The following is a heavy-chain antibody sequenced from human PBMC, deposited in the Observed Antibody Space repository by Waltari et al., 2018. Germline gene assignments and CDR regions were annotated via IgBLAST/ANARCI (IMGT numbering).Heavy chain of an antibody. J-gene: IGHJ6*03. D-gene: IGHD6-13*01. V-gene: IGHV4-30-4*08. CDR1: GGSISGDDYY. CDR2: ISYTGTT. CDR3: ARVLGDTSSWSYYYYMDV. Sequence: QVQLQESGPGLVEPSQTLSLTCTVSGGSISGDDYYWSWIRQPPGQGLEWIGYISYTGTTYDNPALKSRLTISVDTSKNQFSLKLSSVTAADTAVYYCARVLGDTSSWSYYYYMDVWGKGTTVTVSS.